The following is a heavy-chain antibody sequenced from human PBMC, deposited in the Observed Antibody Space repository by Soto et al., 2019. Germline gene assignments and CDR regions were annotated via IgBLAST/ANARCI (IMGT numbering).Heavy chain of an antibody. CDR2: IIPIFGTA. CDR1: GGTFSSYA. J-gene: IGHJ6*02. V-gene: IGHV1-69*13. Sequence: SVKVSCKASGGTFSSYAISWVRQAPGQGLEWMGGIIPIFGTANYAQKFQGRVTITADESTSTAYMELSSLRSEDTAVYYCARDQGRGRYSSGWFTDYYYGMDVWGQGTTVTVSS. CDR3: ARDQGRGRYSSGWFTDYYYGMDV. D-gene: IGHD6-19*01.